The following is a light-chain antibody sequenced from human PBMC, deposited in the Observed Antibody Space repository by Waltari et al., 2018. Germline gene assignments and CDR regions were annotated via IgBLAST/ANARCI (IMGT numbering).Light chain of an antibody. CDR1: SSDVGFDNY. CDR2: DVN. CDR3: RLYTSSGTWG. J-gene: IGLJ3*02. Sequence: QSALTQPASVSGSPGQSITISCTGSSSDVGFDNYVSWYQHHPGKAPKLMIYDVNKPPLGVCNPLPRPKAGNTASLASPGLQGEGEADYFRRLYTSSGTWGFGGGTKLTVL. V-gene: IGLV2-14*03.